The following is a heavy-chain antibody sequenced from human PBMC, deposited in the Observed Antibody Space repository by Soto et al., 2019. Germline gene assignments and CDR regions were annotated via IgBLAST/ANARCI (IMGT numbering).Heavy chain of an antibody. CDR3: ARVSDYDSSGYYYHYFDY. J-gene: IGHJ4*02. Sequence: LSLTCTVSGGSISSYYWSWIRQPPGKGLEWIGYIYYSGSTNYNPSLKSRVTISVDTSKNQFSLKLSSVTAADTAVYYCARVSDYDSSGYYYHYFDYWGQGTLVTVSS. CDR1: GGSISSYY. V-gene: IGHV4-59*01. CDR2: IYYSGST. D-gene: IGHD3-22*01.